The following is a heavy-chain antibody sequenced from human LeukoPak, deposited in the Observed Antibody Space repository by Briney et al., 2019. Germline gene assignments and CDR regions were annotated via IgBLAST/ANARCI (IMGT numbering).Heavy chain of an antibody. Sequence: PSETLSLTCTVSGDSISSSKNYWGWIRQPPGKGLEWIGSMYSSGFTAYNPSLQSRVTISVDTSKNQFSLKLSSVTAADTAVYYCARGPNSSNLYIGNYYFDYWGQGTLVTVSS. J-gene: IGHJ4*02. CDR1: GDSISSSKNY. V-gene: IGHV4-39*01. D-gene: IGHD6-13*01. CDR2: MYSSGFT. CDR3: ARGPNSSNLYIGNYYFDY.